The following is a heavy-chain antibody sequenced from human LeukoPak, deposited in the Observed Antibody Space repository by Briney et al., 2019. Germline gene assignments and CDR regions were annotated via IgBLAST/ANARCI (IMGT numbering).Heavy chain of an antibody. Sequence: PAGSLRLSCAASGFTFSSYAMSWVRQAPGKGLEWVSAISGSGGSTYYADSVKGRFTISRDNSKNTLYLQMNSLRAEDTAVYYCAKDRLWFGEFDDAFDIWGQGTMVTVSS. D-gene: IGHD3-10*01. V-gene: IGHV3-23*01. CDR3: AKDRLWFGEFDDAFDI. CDR1: GFTFSSYA. J-gene: IGHJ3*02. CDR2: ISGSGGST.